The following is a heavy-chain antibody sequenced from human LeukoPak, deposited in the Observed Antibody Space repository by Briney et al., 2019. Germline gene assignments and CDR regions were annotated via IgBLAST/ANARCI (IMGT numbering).Heavy chain of an antibody. CDR2: ISSSGRTI. J-gene: IGHJ4*02. D-gene: IGHD3-22*01. CDR3: ASVTYYYDSSGYYHFDY. CDR1: GFTFRSYE. Sequence: RGSLRLSCSASGFTFRSYELNWVRQAPAKGLPWVSYISSSGRTIYYADSVKGRFTISKDNAKNSLYLQMKSLRAEDTAVYYCASVTYYYDSSGYYHFDYWGRGTLDSVSS. V-gene: IGHV3-48*03.